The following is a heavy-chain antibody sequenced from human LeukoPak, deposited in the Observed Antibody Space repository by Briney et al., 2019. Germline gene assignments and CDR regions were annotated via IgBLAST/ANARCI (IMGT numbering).Heavy chain of an antibody. CDR2: VSGSGGIA. CDR3: AKKGYYDGSGYYMYYFDH. D-gene: IGHD3-22*01. CDR1: GITFRSYA. Sequence: GGSLRLSCAASGITFRSYAMSWVRQAPGKGLEWVSAVSGSGGIAYYADSVKGRFTISRDNSKNTLYLQMNSLRAEDTAVYYCAKKGYYDGSGYYMYYFDHWGQGTLVTVSS. V-gene: IGHV3-23*01. J-gene: IGHJ4*02.